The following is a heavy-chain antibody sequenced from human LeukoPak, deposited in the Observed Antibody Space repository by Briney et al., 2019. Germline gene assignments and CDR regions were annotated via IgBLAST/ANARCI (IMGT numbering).Heavy chain of an antibody. D-gene: IGHD5-18*01. CDR1: GFAFSSYA. Sequence: GGSLRLSCAASGFAFSSYAMHWVRQAPGKGLEYVSAIGSNGGSTYYADSVKGRFTISRDNSKNTLYLQMSSLRAEDTAVYYCVKDGGYSYGGYFDYWGQGTLVTVSS. J-gene: IGHJ4*02. CDR3: VKDGGYSYGGYFDY. CDR2: IGSNGGST. V-gene: IGHV3-64D*06.